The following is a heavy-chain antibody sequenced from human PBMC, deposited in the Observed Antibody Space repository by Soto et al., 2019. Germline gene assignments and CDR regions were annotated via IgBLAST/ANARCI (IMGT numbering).Heavy chain of an antibody. CDR3: VSPHSESSNAFDL. J-gene: IGHJ5*02. Sequence: GSLRLSCAASGFSFSHYAMHWVRQPPGKGLEWVALISYDGENQYFTDSVRGRFTISRDNSKTAVYLEMNDLRLDDTATYYCVSPHSESSNAFDLWGQGTLVTVSS. CDR1: GFSFSHYA. CDR2: ISYDGENQ. V-gene: IGHV3-30*04. D-gene: IGHD3-10*01.